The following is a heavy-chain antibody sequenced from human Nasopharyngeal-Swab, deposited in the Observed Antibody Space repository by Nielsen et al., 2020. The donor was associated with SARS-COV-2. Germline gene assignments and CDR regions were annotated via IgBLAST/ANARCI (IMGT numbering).Heavy chain of an antibody. CDR3: ARDEILDY. CDR2: VKQDGTEK. J-gene: IGHJ4*02. CDR1: GFTFSPYW. V-gene: IGHV3-7*01. Sequence: GESLKISCAASGFTFSPYWMTWVRQAPGKGLEWVANVKQDGTEKYFVDSVKGRFTISRDNAKNSLYLHMNSLRAEDTAVYYCARDEILDYWGQGTLVTVPS. D-gene: IGHD2/OR15-2a*01.